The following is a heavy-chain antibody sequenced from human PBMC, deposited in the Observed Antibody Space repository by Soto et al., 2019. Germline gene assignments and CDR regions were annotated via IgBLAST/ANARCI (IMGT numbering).Heavy chain of an antibody. J-gene: IGHJ4*02. CDR1: GFTFSSYW. D-gene: IGHD3-10*01. V-gene: IGHV3-74*01. CDR3: ASFFGTTFSPRPFDF. CDR2: INSDGHTT. Sequence: GGYLGLPCASSGFTFSSYWMHWVRQAPVKGLVLVASINSDGHTTNYADSLKGRFTISRDNAKNTLHLQLNSLTAEDTAVYYCASFFGTTFSPRPFDFWGQGTLVTVSS.